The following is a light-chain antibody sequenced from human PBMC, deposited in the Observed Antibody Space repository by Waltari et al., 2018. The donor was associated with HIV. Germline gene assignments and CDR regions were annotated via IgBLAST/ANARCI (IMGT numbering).Light chain of an antibody. CDR1: SSNIGSNY. J-gene: IGLJ7*01. CDR2: RNN. V-gene: IGLV1-47*01. Sequence: QSVLTQPHSASGTPGQRVTISCSGSSSNIGSNYVSWYQQPPGTAPKLLIYRNNQRPSGVPDRFSGSKSGTSASLAISGLRSEDEADYYCAAWDDSLSGPVFGGGTQLTVL. CDR3: AAWDDSLSGPV.